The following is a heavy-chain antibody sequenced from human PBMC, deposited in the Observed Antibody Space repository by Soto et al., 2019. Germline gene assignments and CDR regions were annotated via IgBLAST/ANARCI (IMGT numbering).Heavy chain of an antibody. D-gene: IGHD6-13*01. CDR3: AREARIAAAGTKNYYYYGMDV. J-gene: IGHJ6*02. CDR1: GFTFSSYA. V-gene: IGHV3-30-3*01. CDR2: ISYDGSNK. Sequence: GGSLRLSCAASGFTFSSYAMHWVRQAPGKGLEWVAVISYDGSNKYYADSVKGRFTISRDNSKNTLYLQMSSLGAEDTAVYYCAREARIAAAGTKNYYYYGMDVWGPGTTVTVSS.